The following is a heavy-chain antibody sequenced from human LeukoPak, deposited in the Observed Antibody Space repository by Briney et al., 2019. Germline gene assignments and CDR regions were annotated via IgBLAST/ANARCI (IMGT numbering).Heavy chain of an antibody. D-gene: IGHD6-19*01. CDR2: IRYDGSNK. CDR3: AKDLGDKSSEEGAFDI. CDR1: GFTSSSYG. V-gene: IGHV3-30*02. Sequence: QAGGSLRLSCAASGFTSSSYGMHWVRQAPGKGLEWVATIRYDGSNKYYADSVKGRLTISRDNSKNTLYLQMNSPRAEDTAVYYCAKDLGDKSSEEGAFDIWGQGTMVTVSS. J-gene: IGHJ3*02.